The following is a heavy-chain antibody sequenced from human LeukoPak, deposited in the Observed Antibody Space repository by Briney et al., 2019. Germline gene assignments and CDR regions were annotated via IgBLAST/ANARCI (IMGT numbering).Heavy chain of an antibody. V-gene: IGHV5-51*01. J-gene: IGHJ4*02. CDR1: GYSFTSYR. CDR3: ARSPTEYSSSWYANFDY. CDR2: IYPGDSDT. D-gene: IGHD6-13*01. Sequence: GESLKISCKGSGYSFTSYRIGWVRQMPGKGLEWMGIIYPGDSDTRYSPSFQGQVTISADKSISTAYLQWSSLKASDTAMYYCARSPTEYSSSWYANFDYWGQGTLVTVSS.